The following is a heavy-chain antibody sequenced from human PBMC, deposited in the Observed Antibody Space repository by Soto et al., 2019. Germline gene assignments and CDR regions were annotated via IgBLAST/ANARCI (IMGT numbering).Heavy chain of an antibody. CDR1: GDSFTSYW. CDR2: IDPSDSNT. J-gene: IGHJ6*02. D-gene: IGHD2-2*01. CDR3: ARRYHLYYYGMDV. V-gene: IGHV5-10-1*01. Sequence: PGESLKIWCKGSGDSFTSYWVSWVRQMPGKGLEWMGRIDPSDSNTNYSPSYQGHVTISADKTISTAYLKWSSLKASDTAMYYCARRYHLYYYGMDVWGQGTTVTVSS.